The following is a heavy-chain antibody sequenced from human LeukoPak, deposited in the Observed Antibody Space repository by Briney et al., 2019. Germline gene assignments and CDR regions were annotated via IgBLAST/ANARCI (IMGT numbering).Heavy chain of an antibody. V-gene: IGHV1-46*01. CDR1: GFTFTSFY. Sequence: ASVKVSCKASGFTFTSFYMHWVRQAPGQGLEWMGIINPSGHTTDYAQKFQGRVTMTRDTPTSTVYMELSSLRSDDTAVYYCARDNSTADRGWWFDPWGQGTLVTVSS. D-gene: IGHD4-23*01. CDR3: ARDNSTADRGWWFDP. CDR2: INPSGHTT. J-gene: IGHJ5*02.